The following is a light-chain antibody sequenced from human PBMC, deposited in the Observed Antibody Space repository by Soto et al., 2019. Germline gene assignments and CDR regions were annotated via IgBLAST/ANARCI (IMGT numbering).Light chain of an antibody. CDR2: EGN. CDR1: SSDVGSYNL. Sequence: QSVLTQPASVSGSPGQSITISCTGTSSDVGSYNLVSWYQQHPGKAPKLMIYEGNKRPSGVSNRFSGSKSANTASLTISGLQTVDEADYYCCSYAGTNTFVFGTGTKLTVL. CDR3: CSYAGTNTFV. V-gene: IGLV2-23*01. J-gene: IGLJ1*01.